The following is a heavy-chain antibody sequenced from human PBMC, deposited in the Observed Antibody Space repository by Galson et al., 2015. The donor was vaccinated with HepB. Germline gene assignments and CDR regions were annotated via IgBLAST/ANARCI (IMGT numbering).Heavy chain of an antibody. CDR1: GYTFTSYA. CDR3: AREGGTTVTTWNWFDP. V-gene: IGHV1-46*03. D-gene: IGHD4-17*01. Sequence: SVKVSCKASGYTFTSYAMNWVRQAPGQGLEWMGIINPSGGSTSYAQKFQGRVTMTRDTSTSTVYMELSSLRSEDTAVYYCAREGGTTVTTWNWFDPWGQGTLVTVSS. CDR2: INPSGGST. J-gene: IGHJ5*02.